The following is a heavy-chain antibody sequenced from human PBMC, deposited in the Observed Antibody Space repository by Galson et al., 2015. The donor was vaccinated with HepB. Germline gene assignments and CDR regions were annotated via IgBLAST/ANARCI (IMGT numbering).Heavy chain of an antibody. CDR3: AREVPGIAAAGYFDY. CDR1: GGTFSSYT. V-gene: IGHV1-69*04. J-gene: IGHJ4*02. CDR2: IIPILGIA. D-gene: IGHD6-13*01. Sequence: SVKVSCRASGGTFSSYTISWVRQAPGQGLEWMGRIIPILGIANYAQKFQGRVTITADKSTSTAYMELSSLRSEDTAVYYCAREVPGIAAAGYFDYWGQGTLVTVSS.